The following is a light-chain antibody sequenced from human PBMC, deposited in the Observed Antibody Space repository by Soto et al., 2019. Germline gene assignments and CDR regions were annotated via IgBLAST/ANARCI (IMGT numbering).Light chain of an antibody. Sequence: QAVLTQPPSVSXXPGQRVTISCTGTRSNIGAGFDVHWYQQLPGTAPKLLIYDNNNRPSGVPDRFSGSKSGTSASLAITGLQAEDEADYYCQSYDGSLSGPVVFGGGTKLTVL. V-gene: IGLV1-40*01. CDR2: DNN. CDR3: QSYDGSLSGPVV. CDR1: RSNIGAGFD. J-gene: IGLJ2*01.